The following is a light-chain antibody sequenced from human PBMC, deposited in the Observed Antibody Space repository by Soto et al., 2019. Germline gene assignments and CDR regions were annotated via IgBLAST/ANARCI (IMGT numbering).Light chain of an antibody. Sequence: DIQMTQSPSSLSASVGDRVTITCRASQSINNWLAWYQEKPGKAPKLLIYAASNLQSGVPSRFSGSGSGTDFTLTISSLQPEDFATYYCQQANSFPYTFGQGTKLEIK. CDR2: AAS. CDR1: QSINNW. J-gene: IGKJ2*01. V-gene: IGKV1-12*01. CDR3: QQANSFPYT.